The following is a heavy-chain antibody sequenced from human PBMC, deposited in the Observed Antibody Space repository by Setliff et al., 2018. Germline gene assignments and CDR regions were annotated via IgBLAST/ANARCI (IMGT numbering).Heavy chain of an antibody. J-gene: IGHJ4*02. CDR2: IYTSGST. CDR1: GGSISSGSYY. Sequence: SETLSLTCTVSGGSISSGSYYWSWIRQPSGKGLEWIGHIYTSGSTNYNPSLKSRVTISVDTSKNQFSLKLSSVTAADTAVYYCAREGVVPAAMWYWGQGTRGTVSS. V-gene: IGHV4-61*09. CDR3: AREGVVPAAMWY. D-gene: IGHD2-2*01.